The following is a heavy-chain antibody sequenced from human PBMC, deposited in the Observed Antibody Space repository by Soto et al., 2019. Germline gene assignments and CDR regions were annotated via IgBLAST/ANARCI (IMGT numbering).Heavy chain of an antibody. D-gene: IGHD3-16*01. V-gene: IGHV3-23*01. CDR3: GKGGGGSAYLQVDS. Sequence: EVQLLESGGHLVQPGGSLRLSCAASGFTFSNYAMTWVRQGPGKGLEWLSVITGSGDTTYYAGSVKGRFTISRDNSQNTLSLQMNSLRGEDPAVYYWGKGGGGSAYLQVDSWGQGTLVTVSS. J-gene: IGHJ4*02. CDR1: GFTFSNYA. CDR2: ITGSGDTT.